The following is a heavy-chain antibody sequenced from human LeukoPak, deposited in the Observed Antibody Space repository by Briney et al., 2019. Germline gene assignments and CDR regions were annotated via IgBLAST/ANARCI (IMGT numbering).Heavy chain of an antibody. J-gene: IGHJ4*02. CDR2: INPSGGST. V-gene: IGHV1-46*01. CDR1: GYTFTSYY. D-gene: IGHD3-3*01. CDR3: AREGKTYYDFWSGYSPRSGYFDY. Sequence: ASVKVSCKASGYTFTSYYMHWVRQAPGQGLEWVGIINPSGGSTSYAQKFQGRVTMTRDTSTSTVYMELSSLRSEDTAVYYCAREGKTYYDFWSGYSPRSGYFDYWGQGTLVTVSS.